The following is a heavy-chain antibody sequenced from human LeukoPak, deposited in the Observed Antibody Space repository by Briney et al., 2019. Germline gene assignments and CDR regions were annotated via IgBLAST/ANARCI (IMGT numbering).Heavy chain of an antibody. D-gene: IGHD1-26*01. J-gene: IGHJ4*02. CDR2: ISSSSSYI. V-gene: IGHV3-21*01. CDR3: ARDGRWELLGGVFDY. CDR1: GFTFSSYS. Sequence: PGGSLRLSCAASGFTFSSYSMNWVRQAPGKGLEWVSSISSSSSYIYYADSVKGRFTISRDNAKNSLYLQMNSLRAEDTAVYYCARDGRWELLGGVFDYWGQGTLVTVSS.